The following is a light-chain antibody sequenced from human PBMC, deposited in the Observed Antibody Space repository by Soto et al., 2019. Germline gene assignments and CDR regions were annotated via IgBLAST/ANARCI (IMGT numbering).Light chain of an antibody. CDR3: SSYAGSNNFV. Sequence: QSALTQPPSASGSPGQSVTISCTGTSSDVGGYNYVSWYQQHPDKAPKLIICEVSKRPSGVPDRFSGSKSGNTASLTVSGLQADDEADYYCSSYAGSNNFVFGTGTKLTVL. CDR2: EVS. CDR1: SSDVGGYNY. V-gene: IGLV2-8*01. J-gene: IGLJ1*01.